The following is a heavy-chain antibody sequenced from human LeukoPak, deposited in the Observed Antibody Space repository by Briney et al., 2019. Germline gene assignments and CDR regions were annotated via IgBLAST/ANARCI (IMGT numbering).Heavy chain of an antibody. V-gene: IGHV4-59*08. CDR3: ARHDYLYYYDSSAPLSSAFDI. J-gene: IGHJ3*02. CDR1: GGSISSYY. Sequence: SETLSLTCTVSGGSISSYYWSWIRQPPGKGLEWIGYIYYSGSTNCNPSLKSRVTISVDTSKNQFSLKLSSVTAADTAVYYCARHDYLYYYDSSAPLSSAFDIWGQGTMVTVSS. D-gene: IGHD3-22*01. CDR2: IYYSGST.